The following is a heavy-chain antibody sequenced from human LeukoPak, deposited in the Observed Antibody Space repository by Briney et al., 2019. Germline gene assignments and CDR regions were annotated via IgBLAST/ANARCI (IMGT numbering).Heavy chain of an antibody. CDR2: ISGSGGST. J-gene: IGHJ4*02. V-gene: IGHV3-23*01. D-gene: IGHD6-19*01. CDR1: GFTFSSYA. Sequence: PGGSLRLSWAASGFTFSSYAMSWVRQAPGKGLEWVSAISGSGGSTYYADSVKGRFTISRDNSKNTLYLQMNSLRAEDTAVYYCAKSEQWPRNFDYWGQGTLVTVSS. CDR3: AKSEQWPRNFDY.